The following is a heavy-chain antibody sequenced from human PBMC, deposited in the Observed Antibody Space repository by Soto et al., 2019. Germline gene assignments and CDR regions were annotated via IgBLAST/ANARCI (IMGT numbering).Heavy chain of an antibody. CDR3: ARGGAMGVDY. CDR2: IDGAAATT. D-gene: IGHD1-26*01. CDR1: GFTFNNKW. Sequence: PGGSLRLSCTASGFTFNNKWMHWVRQAPEKGLVWLSRIDGAAATTNYADSVKGRFTISRDNAKNIVFLHVNGLTDEDTAVYYCARGGAMGVDYWGQGTLVTVSS. J-gene: IGHJ4*02. V-gene: IGHV3-74*01.